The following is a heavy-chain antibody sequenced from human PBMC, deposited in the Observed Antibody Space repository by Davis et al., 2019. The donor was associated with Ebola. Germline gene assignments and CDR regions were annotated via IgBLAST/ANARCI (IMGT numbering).Heavy chain of an antibody. CDR2: IKQDGSEK. CDR1: GFSFSGYW. CDR3: AREPHDGPFDY. V-gene: IGHV3-7*03. J-gene: IGHJ4*02. Sequence: GESLKISCVTSGFSFSGYWMSWVRQAPGKGLEWVANIKQDGSEKYYVDSVKGRFTISRDNAKNSLYLQMNSLRAEDTAVYYCAREPHDGPFDYWGQGTLVTVSS.